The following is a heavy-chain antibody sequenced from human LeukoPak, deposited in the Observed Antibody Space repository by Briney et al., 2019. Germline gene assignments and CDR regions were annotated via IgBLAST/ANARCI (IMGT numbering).Heavy chain of an antibody. CDR1: GGSISSYY. CDR3: ARTYYYGSGSYYGAFDI. CDR2: IYYSGST. D-gene: IGHD3-10*01. V-gene: IGHV4-59*01. Sequence: PSETLSLTCTVSGGSISSYYWSWIRQPPGKGLEWIGYIYYSGSTNYNPSLKSRVTISVDTSKNQFSLKLSSVTAADTAVYYCARTYYYGSGSYYGAFDIWGQGTMVTVSS. J-gene: IGHJ3*02.